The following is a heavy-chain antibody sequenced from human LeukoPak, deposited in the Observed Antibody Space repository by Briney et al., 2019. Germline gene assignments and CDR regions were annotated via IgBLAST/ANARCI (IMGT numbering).Heavy chain of an antibody. D-gene: IGHD2-21*02. V-gene: IGHV5-51*01. CDR2: IYPGDSDT. CDR1: GCSFTSYW. Sequence: GESLKISCKGSGCSFTSYWIGWVRQMPGKGLEWMGTIYPGDSDTRYSPSFQGQVTISADKSISTAYLQWSSLKASDTAMYYCARGHHVVVETATWASDAFDLWGQGTMVTVSS. J-gene: IGHJ3*01. CDR3: ARGHHVVVETATWASDAFDL.